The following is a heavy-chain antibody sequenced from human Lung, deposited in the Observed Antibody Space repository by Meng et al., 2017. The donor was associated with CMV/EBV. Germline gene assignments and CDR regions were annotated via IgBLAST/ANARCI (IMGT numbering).Heavy chain of an antibody. CDR3: ARDTNYYGSGSYLPYYYYYGLDV. D-gene: IGHD3-10*01. J-gene: IGHJ6*02. V-gene: IGHV3-11*01. Sequence: GESLKISCAASGFTFSEYYMSWIRQAPGKGLEWISNIDSGGSTKSYADSVKGRFTISRDNVKSSLYLQMNSLRAEDTAVYFCARDTNYYGSGSYLPYYYYYGLDVWGQGTTVTGSS. CDR2: IDSGGSTK. CDR1: GFTFSEYY.